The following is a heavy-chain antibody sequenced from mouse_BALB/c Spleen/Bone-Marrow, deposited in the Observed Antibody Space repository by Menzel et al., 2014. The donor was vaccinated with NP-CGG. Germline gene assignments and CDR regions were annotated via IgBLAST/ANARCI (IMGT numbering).Heavy chain of an antibody. V-gene: IGHV4-1*02. CDR1: GFDFSRYW. D-gene: IGHD2-3*01. J-gene: IGHJ3*01. CDR2: INPDSSTI. CDR3: SRLGYYGGFAH. Sequence: DVKLQESGGGLVQPGGSLKLSCAASGFDFSRYWMSWVRQAPGKGLQWIGEINPDSSTINYTPSLKDKFIISRDNAKNTLYLQMSKVRSEDTGLYYCSRLGYYGGFAHWGQGTLVTVSA.